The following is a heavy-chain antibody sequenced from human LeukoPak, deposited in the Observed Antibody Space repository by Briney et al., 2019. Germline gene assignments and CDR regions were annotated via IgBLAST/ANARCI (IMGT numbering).Heavy chain of an antibody. D-gene: IGHD3-22*01. J-gene: IGHJ4*02. V-gene: IGHV7-4-1*02. CDR1: GYTFTTYA. Sequence: GASVKVSCKASGYTFTTYAMNWVRQSSGQGLEWMVWLNPNTGNTKYAQDFPGRFVLSLDTYDSTAYLQISSLKAEDTAVYYIARDPYHSSPHLDYWGQGTMVSVSS. CDR3: ARDPYHSSPHLDY. CDR2: LNPNTGNT.